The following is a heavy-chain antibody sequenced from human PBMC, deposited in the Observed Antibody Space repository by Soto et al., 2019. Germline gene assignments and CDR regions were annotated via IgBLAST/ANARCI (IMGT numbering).Heavy chain of an antibody. CDR3: ARWGPASLKPPRGYYDFWSGPPPNYGMDV. CDR2: IYSGGST. D-gene: IGHD3-3*01. CDR1: GFTVSSNY. V-gene: IGHV3-53*01. Sequence: GGSLRLSCAASGFTVSSNYMSWVRQAPGKGLEWVSVIYSGGSTYYADSVKGRFTISRDNSKNTLYLQMNSLRAEDTAVYYCARWGPASLKPPRGYYDFWSGPPPNYGMDVWGQGTTVTVSS. J-gene: IGHJ6*02.